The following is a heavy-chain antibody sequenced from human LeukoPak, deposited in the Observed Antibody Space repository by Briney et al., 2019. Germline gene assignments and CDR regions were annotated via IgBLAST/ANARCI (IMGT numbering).Heavy chain of an antibody. J-gene: IGHJ4*02. CDR1: GGSISSGGYS. CDR2: IYHSGST. CDR3: ASGTECGGDCYSL. D-gene: IGHD2-21*02. V-gene: IGHV4-30-2*01. Sequence: SEPLSLTCAVSGGSISSGGYSWSWIRQPPGKGLEWIGYIYHSGSTYYNPSLKSRVTISVDRSKNQFSLKLSSVTAADTAVYYCASGTECGGDCYSLWGQGTLVTVSS.